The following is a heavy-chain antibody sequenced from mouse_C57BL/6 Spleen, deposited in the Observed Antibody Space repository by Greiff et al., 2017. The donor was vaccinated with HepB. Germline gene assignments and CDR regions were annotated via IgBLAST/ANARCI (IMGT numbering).Heavy chain of an antibody. J-gene: IGHJ2*01. CDR2: IYPRSGNT. Sequence: QVQLQQSGAELARPGASVKLSCKASGYTFTSYGISWVRQRTGQGLEWIGEIYPRSGNTYYNEKFKGKATLTADKSSSTAYMELRSLTSEDSAVYFCARGTVVASFDYWGQGTTLTVSS. D-gene: IGHD1-1*01. V-gene: IGHV1-81*01. CDR3: ARGTVVASFDY. CDR1: GYTFTSYG.